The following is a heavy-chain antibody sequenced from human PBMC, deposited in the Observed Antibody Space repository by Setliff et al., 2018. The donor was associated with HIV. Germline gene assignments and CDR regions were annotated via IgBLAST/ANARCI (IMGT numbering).Heavy chain of an antibody. D-gene: IGHD3-3*01. J-gene: IGHJ6*03. CDR1: GFTFSTYT. V-gene: IGHV3-21*01. CDR2: ISRLSTSI. Sequence: GGSLRLSCAASGFTFSTYTMTWVRQAPGKGLEWVSSISRLSTSIYYADSLKGRFTISRDNAQNSLYLQINILRADDTAVYYCASYLFGVDDLDVWGKGTTVTVS. CDR3: ASYLFGVDDLDV.